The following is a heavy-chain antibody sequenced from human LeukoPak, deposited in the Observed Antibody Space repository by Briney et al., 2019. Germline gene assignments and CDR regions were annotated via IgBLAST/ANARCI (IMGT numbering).Heavy chain of an antibody. J-gene: IGHJ5*02. D-gene: IGHD2/OR15-2a*01. CDR1: GGSLSSYY. CDR3: ARTFSPLGLNWFDP. CDR2: IYTSGST. V-gene: IGHV4-4*07. Sequence: SETLSLTCTVSGGSLSSYYWSWIRQPAGKGLEWIGRIYTSGSTNYNPSLKSRVTMSVDTSKNQFPLKLSSVTAADTAVYYCARTFSPLGLNWFDPWGQGTLVTVSS.